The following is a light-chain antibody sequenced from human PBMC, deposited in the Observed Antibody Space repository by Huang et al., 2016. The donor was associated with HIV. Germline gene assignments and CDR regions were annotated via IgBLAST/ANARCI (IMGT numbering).Light chain of an antibody. V-gene: IGKV1-39*01. CDR3: QQSYNIPPT. J-gene: IGKJ1*01. Sequence: DIQMTQSPSSLSASVGDRVTITCRASQTISSYLNWYQQQPLRAPKLLIYAASTLQTGVPSRFSGRESGTEYTLTINNLQPEDSATYFCQQSYNIPPTLGQGTKVEIK. CDR1: QTISSY. CDR2: AAS.